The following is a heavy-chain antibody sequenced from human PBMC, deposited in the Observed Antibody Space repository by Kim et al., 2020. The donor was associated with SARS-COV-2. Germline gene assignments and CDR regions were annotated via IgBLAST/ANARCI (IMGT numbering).Heavy chain of an antibody. CDR2: ISWNSGSI. CDR1: GFTFDDYA. D-gene: IGHD1-20*01. V-gene: IGHV3-9*01. Sequence: GGSLRLFCAASGFTFDDYAMHWVRQAPGKGLEWVSGISWNSGSIGYADSVKGRFTISRDNAKNSLYLQMNSLRAEDTALYYCASRYQGKRRRGASGPYYYYGMDVWGQGTTVTVSS. CDR3: ASRYQGKRRRGASGPYYYYGMDV. J-gene: IGHJ6*02.